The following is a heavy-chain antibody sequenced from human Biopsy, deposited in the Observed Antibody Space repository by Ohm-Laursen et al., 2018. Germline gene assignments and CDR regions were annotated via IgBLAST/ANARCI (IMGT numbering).Heavy chain of an antibody. V-gene: IGHV1-69*13. J-gene: IGHJ4*02. Sequence: SVKVSCNASGSTFINYAISWVRQALGQGLEWMGGIIPMFGTANYAQMFQGRVTISADESTSTSYMELSSLTTEDTAIYYCARGPHSGSHSCFDYWGRGTLVTVSS. D-gene: IGHD1-26*01. CDR2: IIPMFGTA. CDR1: GSTFINYA. CDR3: ARGPHSGSHSCFDY.